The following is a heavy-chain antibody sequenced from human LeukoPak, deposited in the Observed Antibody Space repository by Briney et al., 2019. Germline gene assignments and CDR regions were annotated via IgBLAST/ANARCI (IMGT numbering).Heavy chain of an antibody. CDR2: VSSSSRTR. CDR1: GFNFSTYN. Sequence: GGSLRLSCAASGFNFSTYNVNWVRQAPGKGLDWVSYVSSSSRTRYYADSVKGRFTISRDNAKDSLYLQMNSLRAEDTAVYYCVRESIGFDYWGQGTLVTVSS. CDR3: VRESIGFDY. J-gene: IGHJ4*02. D-gene: IGHD2-15*01. V-gene: IGHV3-48*04.